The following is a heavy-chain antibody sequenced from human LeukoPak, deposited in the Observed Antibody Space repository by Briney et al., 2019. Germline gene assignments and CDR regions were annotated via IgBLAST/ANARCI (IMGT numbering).Heavy chain of an antibody. V-gene: IGHV3-23*01. Sequence: GGSVRLSCAASGFTFSSYAMSWVRQAPGKGLEWVSAISGSGGSTYYADSVKGRFTISRDNPKNTLYLQMNSLRAEDTAAYYCAGGYFDWLFDYWGQGTLVTVSS. CDR2: ISGSGGST. J-gene: IGHJ4*02. CDR1: GFTFSSYA. CDR3: AGGYFDWLFDY. D-gene: IGHD3-9*01.